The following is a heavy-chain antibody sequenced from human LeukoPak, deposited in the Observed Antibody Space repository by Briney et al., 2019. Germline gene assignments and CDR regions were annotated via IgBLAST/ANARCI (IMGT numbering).Heavy chain of an antibody. J-gene: IGHJ4*02. V-gene: IGHV3-21*01. CDR2: ISSSSSYI. CDR1: GFTFSSYS. Sequence: GGSLRLSCAASGFTFSSYSMNWVRQAPGKGLEWVSSISSSSSYIYYADSVKGRFTISRDNAKNSLYLQMNSLRAEDTAVYYCARDVAVAGGGDYWGQGTLVTVSS. D-gene: IGHD6-19*01. CDR3: ARDVAVAGGGDY.